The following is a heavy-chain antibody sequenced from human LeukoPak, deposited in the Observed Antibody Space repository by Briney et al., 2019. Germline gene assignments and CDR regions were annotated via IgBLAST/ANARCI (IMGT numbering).Heavy chain of an antibody. CDR2: IYYSGST. D-gene: IGHD1-26*01. CDR1: GYSISSSSYY. V-gene: IGHV4-39*07. J-gene: IGHJ6*03. Sequence: SETLSLTCNVSGYSISSSSYYWGWIRQPPGKGLDWIGSIYYSGSTYYNPSLKSRVTISVDTSKNQFSLKLSSVTAADTAVYYCARRGYYYYYYMDVWGKGTTVTVSS. CDR3: ARRGYYYYYYMDV.